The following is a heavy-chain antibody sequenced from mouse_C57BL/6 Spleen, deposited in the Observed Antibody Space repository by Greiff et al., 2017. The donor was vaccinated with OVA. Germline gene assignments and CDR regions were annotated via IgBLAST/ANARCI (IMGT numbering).Heavy chain of an antibody. J-gene: IGHJ4*01. CDR1: GYTFTSYW. Sequence: QVHVKQPGAELVKPGASVKLSCKASGYTFTSYWMHWVKQRPGQGLEWIGMIHPNSGSTNYNEKFKSKATLTVDKSSSTAYMQLSSLTSEDSAVYYCAGGGYAMDYWGQGTSVTVSS. CDR3: AGGGYAMDY. CDR2: IHPNSGST. V-gene: IGHV1-64*01.